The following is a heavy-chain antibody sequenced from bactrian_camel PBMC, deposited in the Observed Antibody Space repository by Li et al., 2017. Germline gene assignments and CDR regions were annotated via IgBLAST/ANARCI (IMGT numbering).Heavy chain of an antibody. J-gene: IGHJ4*01. V-gene: IGHV3S31*01. CDR1: GFTFVSYA. CDR2: INANGRNT. CDR3: VVVVNGA. Sequence: VQLVESGGGLVQPGGSLRLSCAASGFTFVSYAMTWVRAKPGKELEWVSGINANGRNTYYADSVKGRFTGSRDNAKNTVYLQMNSLKPEDTAVYYCVVVVNGARGQGTQVTVS. D-gene: IGHD2*01.